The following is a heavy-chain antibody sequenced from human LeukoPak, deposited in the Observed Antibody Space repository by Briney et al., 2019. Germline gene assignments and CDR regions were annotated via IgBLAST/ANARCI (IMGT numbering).Heavy chain of an antibody. V-gene: IGHV3-64*01. Sequence: PGGSLRLSCAASGFTFSSYAMHWVRQAPGKGLEYVSAISSNGGSTYYANSVKGRFTISRDNSKNTLYLQMGSLRAEDMAVYYCAREGLSSSSSGEVFDYWGQGTLVTVSS. CDR3: AREGLSSSSSGEVFDY. CDR2: ISSNGGST. CDR1: GFTFSSYA. J-gene: IGHJ4*02. D-gene: IGHD6-6*01.